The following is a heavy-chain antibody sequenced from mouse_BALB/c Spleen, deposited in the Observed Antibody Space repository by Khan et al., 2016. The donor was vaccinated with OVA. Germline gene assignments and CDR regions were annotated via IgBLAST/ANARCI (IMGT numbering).Heavy chain of an antibody. CDR3: ARKNGSDFDY. V-gene: IGHV1-20*02. Sequence: EVQLQQSGPELVQPGASVKISCKASGYSFTGYFMNWVMQSHGKSLEWIGRINPHIGETLYNQKFKDKATLTVDESSSTDHMELRSLASEDSSVYYCARKNGSDFDYWGQGTTLTVSS. CDR2: INPHIGET. J-gene: IGHJ2*01. D-gene: IGHD1-1*01. CDR1: GYSFTGYF.